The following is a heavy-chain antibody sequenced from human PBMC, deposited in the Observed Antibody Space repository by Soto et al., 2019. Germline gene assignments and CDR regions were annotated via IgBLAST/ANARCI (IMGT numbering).Heavy chain of an antibody. V-gene: IGHV3-30*18. J-gene: IGHJ2*01. CDR3: AKEDSNAKWYFDF. CDR2: VSWDGKVK. Sequence: QVQLAESGGGVVQPGRSLRLSCVASGFTFTTYSIHWLRQAPGKGLEWVSVVSWDGKVKYYADSVKGRFTASRDNFKNTAFLETNSLTTEDTSVYYCAKEDSNAKWYFDFWGRGTRVTVSS. D-gene: IGHD2-8*01. CDR1: GFTFTTYS.